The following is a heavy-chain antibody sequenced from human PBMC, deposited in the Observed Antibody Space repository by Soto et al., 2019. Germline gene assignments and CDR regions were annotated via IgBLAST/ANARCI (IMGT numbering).Heavy chain of an antibody. V-gene: IGHV1-58*01. CDR3: AATSLRWSDAFDI. D-gene: IGHD4-17*01. Sequence: QMQLVQSGPEVKKPGTLVKVSCKASGFTFTTSAVQWVRQARGQRLEWIGWIVVGSGNTNYAQKFQERVTITRDMSTSTAYMELSSLRSEDTAVYYCAATSLRWSDAFDIWGQGTMVTVSS. J-gene: IGHJ3*02. CDR2: IVVGSGNT. CDR1: GFTFTTSA.